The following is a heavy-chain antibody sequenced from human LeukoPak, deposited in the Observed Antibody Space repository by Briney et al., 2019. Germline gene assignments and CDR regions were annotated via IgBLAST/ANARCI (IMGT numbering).Heavy chain of an antibody. CDR3: ASLSTTRSAGVLGP. D-gene: IGHD3-10*01. CDR2: IKPDGSER. CDR1: RFIFSNYW. V-gene: IGHV3-7*01. Sequence: GGSLRLSCVASRFIFSNYWMNWVRQAPGKGLEWVANIKPDGSERNYVDSVKGRFTISRDNAKNSLYLQMNSLRAEDTAVYYCASLSTTRSAGVLGPWGQGTLVTVSS. J-gene: IGHJ5*02.